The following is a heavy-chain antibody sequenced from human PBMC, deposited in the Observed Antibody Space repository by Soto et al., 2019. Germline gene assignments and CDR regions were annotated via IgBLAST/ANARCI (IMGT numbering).Heavy chain of an antibody. V-gene: IGHV3-30-3*01. CDR2: ISHDGINK. Sequence: QVRLVESGGGVVQPGRSLRLSCTASGFSFSSYAMYWFRQPPGKGLEWVAVISHDGINKHYAESGKGRVTVSRDNSNHSLDLQLNSLRGEDTAMYYCARDMYSSDYFVKWFEPWGQGTLVTVSS. J-gene: IGHJ5*02. D-gene: IGHD6-19*01. CDR3: ARDMYSSDYFVKWFEP. CDR1: GFSFSSYA.